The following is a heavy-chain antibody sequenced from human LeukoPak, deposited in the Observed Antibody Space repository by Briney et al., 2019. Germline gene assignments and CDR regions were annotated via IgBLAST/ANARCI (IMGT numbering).Heavy chain of an antibody. V-gene: IGHV3-30*18. CDR3: AKPVQDGDYGFDY. D-gene: IGHD4-17*01. CDR1: GFTFSSYG. Sequence: GGSLRLSCAASGFTFSSYGMHWVRQAPGKGLEWVAVISYDGSNKYYADSVKGRFTISRDNSKNTLYLQMNSLGAEDTAVYYCAKPVQDGDYGFDYWGQGTLVTVPS. CDR2: ISYDGSNK. J-gene: IGHJ4*02.